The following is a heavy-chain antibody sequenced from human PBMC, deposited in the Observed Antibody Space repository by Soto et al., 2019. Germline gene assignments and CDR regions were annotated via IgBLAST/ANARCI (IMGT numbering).Heavy chain of an antibody. CDR2: IYYSGST. CDR3: ARHYEAYYFDY. CDR1: GGSISSYY. Sequence: SETLSLTCTVSGGSISSYYWSWIRQPPGKGLEWIGYIYYSGSTNYNPSLKSRVTISVDKSKNQFSLKLSSETAADTAVYYCARHYEAYYFDYWGQGTLVTVSS. D-gene: IGHD5-12*01. J-gene: IGHJ4*02. V-gene: IGHV4-59*08.